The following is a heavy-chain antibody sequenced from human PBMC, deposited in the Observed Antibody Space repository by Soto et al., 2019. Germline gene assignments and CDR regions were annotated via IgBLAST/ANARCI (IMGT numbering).Heavy chain of an antibody. CDR2: FVPVFGSA. V-gene: IGHV1-69*01. CDR1: GAAFNTIT. D-gene: IGHD3-9*01. CDR3: VREDDTTGSYSWFDP. J-gene: IGHJ5*02. Sequence: QVQLVQSGAEVKKPGSSVRVSCKASGAAFNTITINWVRQAPGQGLEWMGGFVPVFGSATYAKKFQGRVDITADASTSTFYMELSRLNSEDTALYYCVREDDTTGSYSWFDPWGQGTLVTVSS.